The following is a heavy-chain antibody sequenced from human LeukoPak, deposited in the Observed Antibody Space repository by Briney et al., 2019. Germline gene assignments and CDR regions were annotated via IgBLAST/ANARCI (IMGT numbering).Heavy chain of an antibody. CDR2: ISYSGST. J-gene: IGHJ4*02. D-gene: IGHD1-14*01. Sequence: PSETVSLTCTVSGGSISGYYWTWIRQPPGKGLEWIGYISYSGSTNYNPSLQSRVTMSVDSSKNQFSLQLSTVTAADTATYYCASGTYGTLFFWGQGTLVPVSS. V-gene: IGHV4-59*01. CDR3: ASGTYGTLFF. CDR1: GGSISGYY.